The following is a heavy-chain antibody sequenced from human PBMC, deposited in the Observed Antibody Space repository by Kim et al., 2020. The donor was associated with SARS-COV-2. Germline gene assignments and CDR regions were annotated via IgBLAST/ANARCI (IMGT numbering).Heavy chain of an antibody. J-gene: IGHJ3*01. V-gene: IGHV3-15*01. CDR1: AFTLNNVG. CDR2: IKNKPTGGTT. CDR3: TTFNRQNAFDV. Sequence: GGSLRLSCAASAFTLNNVGMNWVRQPPGKGLEWLGVIKNKPTGGTTHFAALVEGRFTIARDDSKNMLYLQINSLKTEDTAVYYCTTFNRQNAFDVWGRGTMDIVSS.